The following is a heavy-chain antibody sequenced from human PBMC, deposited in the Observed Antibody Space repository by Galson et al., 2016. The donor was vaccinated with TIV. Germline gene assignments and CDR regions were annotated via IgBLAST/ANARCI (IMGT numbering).Heavy chain of an antibody. CDR1: GFTFSSNT. Sequence: SLRLSCAASGFTFSSNTMNWVRQAPGKGLEWVSYISRDSRYTYYADSVKGRFTVSRDNGDNALYLLMNSLRAEDTAVYYWARDSGASGAYYSSYWHFDLWGRGTLVTVSS. CDR2: ISRDSRYT. V-gene: IGHV3-21*06. CDR3: ARDSGASGAYYSSYWHFDL. D-gene: IGHD3-10*01. J-gene: IGHJ2*01.